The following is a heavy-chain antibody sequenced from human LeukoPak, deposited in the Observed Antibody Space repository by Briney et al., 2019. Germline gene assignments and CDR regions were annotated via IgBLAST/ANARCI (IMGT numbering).Heavy chain of an antibody. CDR1: GFTFSRYV. CDR2: ISSSGGTI. V-gene: IGHV3-64D*09. J-gene: IGHJ4*02. D-gene: IGHD1-7*01. CDR3: VKDLTATTSA. Sequence: GRSLRLSCAASGFTFSRYVMHWVRQAPGKGLEYVSGISSSGGTIYYADSVKGRFSISRDNSKNTLDLQMSSLRVEDTAVYYCVKDLTATTSAWGQGTLVIVSS.